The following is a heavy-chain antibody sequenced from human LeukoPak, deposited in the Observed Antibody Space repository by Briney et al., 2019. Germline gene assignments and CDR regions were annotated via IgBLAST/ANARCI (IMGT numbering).Heavy chain of an antibody. D-gene: IGHD3-10*01. CDR1: GFTLSSYS. CDR2: ISSSSSYI. Sequence: PGGSLRLSCAASGFTLSSYSMNWVRQAPGKGLEWVSSISSSSSYIYYADSVKGRFTISRDNAKNSLYLQMNSLRAEDTAVYYCARDPDYYGSGRFLDYWGQGTLVTVSS. V-gene: IGHV3-21*01. CDR3: ARDPDYYGSGRFLDY. J-gene: IGHJ4*02.